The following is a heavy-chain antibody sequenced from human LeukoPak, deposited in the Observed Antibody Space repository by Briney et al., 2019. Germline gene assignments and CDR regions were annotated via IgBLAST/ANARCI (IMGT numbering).Heavy chain of an antibody. V-gene: IGHV1-69*01. CDR3: AISATERNYFDY. CDR2: IIPIFGTA. CDR1: GGTFSSYA. D-gene: IGHD1-1*01. Sequence: SVKVSCKASGGTFSSYAISWVRQAPGQGLEWMGGIIPIFGTANYAQKFQGRVTITADESTSTAYMELSSLRSEDTAVYYCAISATERNYFDYWGQGTLVTVSS. J-gene: IGHJ4*02.